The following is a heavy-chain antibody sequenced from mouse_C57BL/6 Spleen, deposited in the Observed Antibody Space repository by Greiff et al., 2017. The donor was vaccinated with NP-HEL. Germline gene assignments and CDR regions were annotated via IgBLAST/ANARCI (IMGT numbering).Heavy chain of an antibody. CDR3: TKTSYYGSSYGYFDV. CDR2: IYPGSGST. V-gene: IGHV1-55*01. CDR1: GYTFTSYW. Sequence: QVQLKQPGAELVKPGASVKMSCKASGYTFTSYWITWVKQRPGQGLEWIGDIYPGSGSTNYNEKFKSKATLTLDTSSSTAYMQLSSLTSEDSAVYYCTKTSYYGSSYGYFDVWGTGTTVTVSS. J-gene: IGHJ1*03. D-gene: IGHD1-1*01.